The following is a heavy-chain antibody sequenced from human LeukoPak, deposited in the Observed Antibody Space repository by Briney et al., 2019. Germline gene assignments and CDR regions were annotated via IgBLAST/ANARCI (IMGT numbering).Heavy chain of an antibody. Sequence: SETLSLTCTVSGGSISSSSYYWGWIRQPPGKGLEWIGSIYYSGSTYYNPSLKSRVTISVDTSKNQFSLKLSSVTAADTAVYYCASFYYYDSSGYIFDYWGKGTLVTVSS. J-gene: IGHJ4*02. D-gene: IGHD3-22*01. V-gene: IGHV4-39*01. CDR3: ASFYYYDSSGYIFDY. CDR2: IYYSGST. CDR1: GGSISSSSYY.